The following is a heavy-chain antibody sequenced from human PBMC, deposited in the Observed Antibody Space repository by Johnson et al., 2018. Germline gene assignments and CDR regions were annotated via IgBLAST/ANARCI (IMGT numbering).Heavy chain of an antibody. CDR2: IKQDGSEK. Sequence: EVQLLESGGGLVQPGGSXRLSCAASGFTFSSYWMSWVRQAPGKGLEWVANIKQDGSEKYYVDSVKGRFTISRDNAKNSLYLQMNSLRAEDTAVYYCARKGNGWSGDAFDIWGQGTMVTVSS. J-gene: IGHJ3*02. CDR1: GFTFSSYW. CDR3: ARKGNGWSGDAFDI. D-gene: IGHD6-19*01. V-gene: IGHV3-7*01.